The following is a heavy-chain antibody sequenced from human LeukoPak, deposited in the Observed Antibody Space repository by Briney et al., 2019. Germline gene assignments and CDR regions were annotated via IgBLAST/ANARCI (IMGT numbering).Heavy chain of an antibody. J-gene: IGHJ4*02. CDR1: GYTFTSYY. Sequence: SCKASGYTFTSYYMHWVRQAPGKGLEWVAVISYDGSNKYYADSVKGRFTISRDNSKNTLYLQMNSLRAEDTAVYYCAKDNIAAALGYWGQGTLVTVSS. V-gene: IGHV3-30*18. CDR2: ISYDGSNK. D-gene: IGHD6-13*01. CDR3: AKDNIAAALGY.